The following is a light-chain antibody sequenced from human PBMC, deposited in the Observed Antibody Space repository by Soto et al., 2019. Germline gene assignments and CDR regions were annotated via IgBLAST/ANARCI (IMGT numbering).Light chain of an antibody. CDR3: QQYNTYRT. Sequence: DIHMSQSPSTPSASVGDRVTITCRASQSISSWLAWYQQKPGKAPKLLIYKASSLKSGVPSRFSGSGSGTEFTLTISSLQPDDFATYYCQQYNTYRTFGQGTKVDIK. CDR1: QSISSW. J-gene: IGKJ1*01. V-gene: IGKV1-5*03. CDR2: KAS.